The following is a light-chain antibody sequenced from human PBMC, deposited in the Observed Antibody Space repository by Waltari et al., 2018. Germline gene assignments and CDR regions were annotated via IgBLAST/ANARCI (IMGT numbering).Light chain of an antibody. CDR2: SAS. Sequence: EIVMTQSPATLSVSPGERATLTCRASQSISSNLAWYQQKPGQAPRLLIDSASARATGVPARFSGSVSGTEFTLTISSLQSEDFAVYYCQQYNNWPLTFGGGTKVEIK. J-gene: IGKJ4*01. CDR1: QSISSN. CDR3: QQYNNWPLT. V-gene: IGKV3-15*01.